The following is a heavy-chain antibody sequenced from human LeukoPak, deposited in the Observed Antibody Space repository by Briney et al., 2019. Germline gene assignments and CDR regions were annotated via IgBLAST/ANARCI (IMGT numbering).Heavy chain of an antibody. J-gene: IGHJ6*03. D-gene: IGHD4-11*01. CDR1: GYSFTSYL. CDR2: IYPGGSHT. CDR3: ARSGSVTTDYYYYMDV. Sequence: GESLKIYWNGSGYSFTSYLIGLVRQMPGEGLESMGIIYPGGSHTRYSPSLEGSLTISADNPNTAPYLQWSSLKASDTAMYYCARSGSVTTDYYYYMDVWGKGTTVTVSS. V-gene: IGHV5-51*04.